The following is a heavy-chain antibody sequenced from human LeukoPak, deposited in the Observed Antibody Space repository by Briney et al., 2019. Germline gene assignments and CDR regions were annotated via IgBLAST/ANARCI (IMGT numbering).Heavy chain of an antibody. J-gene: IGHJ4*02. CDR3: ARGEGLGTTNGGYYFAY. Sequence: GGSLRLSCAASGFIFKKYWMNWVRQVPGKGLECLANIKEDGSDKYYVDSVKGRFTISRDNAKNSLYLQMNTLRAEDTAVYYCARGEGLGTTNGGYYFAYWGQGSLVIVSS. CDR2: IKEDGSDK. D-gene: IGHD1-26*01. CDR1: GFIFKKYW. V-gene: IGHV3-7*01.